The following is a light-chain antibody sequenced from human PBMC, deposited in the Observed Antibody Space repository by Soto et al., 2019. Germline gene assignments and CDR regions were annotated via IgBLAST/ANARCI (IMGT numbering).Light chain of an antibody. CDR3: CSYAGSSTFPYV. CDR1: SSDVGSYNL. Sequence: QSVLTQPASVSGSPGQSITISCTGTSSDVGSYNLVSWHQHHPGKAPKLMIYEVSKRPSGVSNRFSGSKSGNTASLTISGLQAEDEADYYCCSYAGSSTFPYVFGTGTRSPS. J-gene: IGLJ1*01. CDR2: EVS. V-gene: IGLV2-23*02.